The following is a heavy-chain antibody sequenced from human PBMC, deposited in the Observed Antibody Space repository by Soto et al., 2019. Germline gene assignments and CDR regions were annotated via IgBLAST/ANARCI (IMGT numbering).Heavy chain of an antibody. CDR2: INPMLGIT. D-gene: IGHD2-2*01. Sequence: HVQLGQSGAEMTKPGSSVKVSFQASGDTFTSHPSTGVRQAPGQGLEWVGRINPMLGITDYAQRLQGRVTITADKSTSIAYMELRNLRAEDTALYYCARYQYCSTSTCFGYMAVWGGGTTVIVSS. J-gene: IGHJ6*03. CDR3: ARYQYCSTSTCFGYMAV. V-gene: IGHV1-69*02. CDR1: GDTFTSHP.